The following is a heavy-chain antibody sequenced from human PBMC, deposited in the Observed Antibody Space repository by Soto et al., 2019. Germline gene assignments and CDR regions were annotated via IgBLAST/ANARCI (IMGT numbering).Heavy chain of an antibody. V-gene: IGHV1-2*04. CDR2: INPNSGGT. J-gene: IGHJ4*02. CDR1: GYTFTGYY. CDR3: VRDLSGGWSGYSYGLDY. D-gene: IGHD5-18*01. Sequence: QVQLVQSGAEVKKPGASVKVSCKASGYTFTGYYMHWVRQAPGQGLEWMGWINPNSGGTNYAQKFQGWVTMTRDTSISTAYMELSRLRSDDTAVYYCVRDLSGGWSGYSYGLDYWGQGTLVTVSS.